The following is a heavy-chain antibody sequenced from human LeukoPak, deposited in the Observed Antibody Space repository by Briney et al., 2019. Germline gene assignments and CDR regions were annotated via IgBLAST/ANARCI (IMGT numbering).Heavy chain of an antibody. J-gene: IGHJ4*02. CDR3: AKDRDSYGYVTSFGY. V-gene: IGHV3-23*01. CDR2: ISGSGGST. D-gene: IGHD5-18*01. CDR1: GFTFSSYA. Sequence: PGGSLRLSCAASGFTFSSYAMSWVRQAPGKGLEWVSAISGSGGSTYYADSVKGRFTISRDNSKNTLYLQMNSLRAEDTAVYYCAKDRDSYGYVTSFGYWGQGTLVTVSS.